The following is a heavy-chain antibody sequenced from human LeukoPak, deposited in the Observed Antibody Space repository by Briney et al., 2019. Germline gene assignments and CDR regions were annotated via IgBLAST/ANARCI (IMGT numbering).Heavy chain of an antibody. Sequence: PGGSLRLSCAASGFTFSSYSMNWVRQAPGKGLEWVSYISSSSTIYYADSVKGRFTISRDNAKNSLYLQMNSLRAEDTAVYYCASQKPYSSSPDYWGQGTLVTVSS. CDR3: ASQKPYSSSPDY. CDR2: ISSSSTI. D-gene: IGHD6-6*01. V-gene: IGHV3-48*01. CDR1: GFTFSSYS. J-gene: IGHJ4*02.